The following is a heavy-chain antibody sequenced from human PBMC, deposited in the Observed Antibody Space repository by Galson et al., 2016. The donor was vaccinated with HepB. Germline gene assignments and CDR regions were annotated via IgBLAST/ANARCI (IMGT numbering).Heavy chain of an antibody. V-gene: IGHV3-23*01. J-gene: IGHJ4*02. D-gene: IGHD3/OR15-3a*01. CDR1: GFTFSTYP. Sequence: SLRLSCAASGFTFSTYPMGWVRQAPGKGPESVSGINAGGNNRYYSDSVKGRFAISRDNSKNTLYLQLDNLMGEDTAVYYCVKYVGLDGFDYWGQGTLVIVSS. CDR3: VKYVGLDGFDY. CDR2: INAGGNNR.